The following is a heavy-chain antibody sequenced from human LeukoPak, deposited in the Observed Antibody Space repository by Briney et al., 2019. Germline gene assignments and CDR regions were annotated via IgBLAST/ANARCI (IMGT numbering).Heavy chain of an antibody. J-gene: IGHJ4*02. D-gene: IGHD3-3*01. Sequence: SETLSLTCTVSGVSITSNSYYWGWLRPPPGKGLEWIGSLYYTGSTYYNPSLKSRVTISVDTSKNQFSLKLNFVTAADTAVYYCARQSPIDDFWSGYSSGSDYWGQGTLVTVSS. CDR1: GVSITSNSYY. CDR2: LYYTGST. CDR3: ARQSPIDDFWSGYSSGSDY. V-gene: IGHV4-39*01.